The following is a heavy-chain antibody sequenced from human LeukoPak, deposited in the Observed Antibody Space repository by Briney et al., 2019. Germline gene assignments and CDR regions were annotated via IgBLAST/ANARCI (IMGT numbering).Heavy chain of an antibody. Sequence: PSETLSLTCTVSGGSISSYYWSWIRQPPGKGLEWIGYIYYSGSTNYNPSLKSRVTISVDTSKNQFSLKLSSVTAADTAVYYCARVNGWLLYNWFDPWGQGTLVTVSS. CDR1: GGSISSYY. CDR3: ARVNGWLLYNWFDP. D-gene: IGHD6-19*01. CDR2: IYYSGST. J-gene: IGHJ5*02. V-gene: IGHV4-59*08.